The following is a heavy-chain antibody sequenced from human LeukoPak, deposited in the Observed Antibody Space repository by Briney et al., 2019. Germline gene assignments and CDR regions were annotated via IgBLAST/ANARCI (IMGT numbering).Heavy chain of an antibody. CDR3: ARGGNWLGP. CDR2: INHSGST. CDR1: GGSFSGYY. J-gene: IGHJ5*02. Sequence: KPSETLSLTCAVYGGSFSGYYWSWIRQPPGKGLEWIGEINHSGSTNYNPSLKSRVTISIDTSKNQFSLKLRSATAADTAVYFCARGGNWLGPWGQGTLVTVSS. V-gene: IGHV4-34*01.